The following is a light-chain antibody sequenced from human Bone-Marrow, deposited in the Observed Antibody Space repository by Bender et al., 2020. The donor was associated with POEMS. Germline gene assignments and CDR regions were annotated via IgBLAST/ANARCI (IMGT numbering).Light chain of an antibody. CDR2: AND. CDR1: SSNIGAGYD. V-gene: IGLV1-40*01. CDR3: SSYTSSNTLDV. J-gene: IGLJ1*01. Sequence: QSVLTQPPSVSGAPGQRVTISCTGTSSNIGAGYDVHWYQQVPGTAPRLLIFANDNRPSGVPDRFSGSRSATSASLTITGLQAEDEADYYCSSYTSSNTLDVFGTGTRVTVL.